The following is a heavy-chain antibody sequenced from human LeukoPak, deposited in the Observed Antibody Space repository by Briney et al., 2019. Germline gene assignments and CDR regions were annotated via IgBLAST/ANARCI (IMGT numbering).Heavy chain of an antibody. CDR1: GGSISSYY. J-gene: IGHJ4*02. V-gene: IGHV4-59*08. D-gene: IGHD1-26*01. Sequence: SETLSLTCTVSGGSISSYYWSWIRQPPGKGLEWIGYIYYSGSTNYNPSLKSRVTISVDTSKSQFSLKLSSVTAADTAVYYCARTQTGEKVDYWGQGTLVTVSS. CDR2: IYYSGST. CDR3: ARTQTGEKVDY.